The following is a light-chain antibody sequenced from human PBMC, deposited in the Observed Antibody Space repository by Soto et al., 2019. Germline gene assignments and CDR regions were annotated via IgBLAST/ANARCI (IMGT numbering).Light chain of an antibody. CDR2: GAS. V-gene: IGKV3-20*01. Sequence: EIVLTQSPGTLSLSPGERATLSCRASQSVSSSYLAWYQQKPGQAPWLLIYGASRRASGVPDRFSGSGSGTDFTLTISRLEPEDFAVYYGHQYDSSPFTFGQGTRLDI. CDR1: QSVSSSY. CDR3: HQYDSSPFT. J-gene: IGKJ5*01.